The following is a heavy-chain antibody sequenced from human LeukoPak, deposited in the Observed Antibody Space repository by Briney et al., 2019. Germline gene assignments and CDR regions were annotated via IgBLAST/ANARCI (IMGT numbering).Heavy chain of an antibody. CDR3: ARGGLIVTTIFSAFDL. CDR1: GFTFSSYG. CDR2: INPKSGDT. Sequence: GGTLRLSCAASGFTFSSYGMSWVRQAPGQGLEWMGWINPKSGDTDYAQNFQGRVTMPRDTSIRTAYMELTSLRSDDTAVYYCARGGLIVTTIFSAFDLWGLGTMITVSS. V-gene: IGHV1-2*02. D-gene: IGHD5-12*01. J-gene: IGHJ3*01.